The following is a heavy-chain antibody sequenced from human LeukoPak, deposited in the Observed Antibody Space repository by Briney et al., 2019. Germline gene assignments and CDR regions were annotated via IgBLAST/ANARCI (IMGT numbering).Heavy chain of an antibody. Sequence: ASVKVSCKVSGYTLTELSMHWVRQAPGKGLEWMGGFDPEDGETIYAQKFQGRVTMTEDTSTDTAYMELSSLRSEDTAVYDCATVEYYDFWSGYYTLDYWGQGTLVTVSS. CDR1: GYTLTELS. CDR3: ATVEYYDFWSGYYTLDY. D-gene: IGHD3-3*01. CDR2: FDPEDGET. V-gene: IGHV1-24*01. J-gene: IGHJ4*02.